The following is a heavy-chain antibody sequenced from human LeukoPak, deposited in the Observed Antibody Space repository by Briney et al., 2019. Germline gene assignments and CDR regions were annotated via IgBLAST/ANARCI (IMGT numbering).Heavy chain of an antibody. D-gene: IGHD1-26*01. J-gene: IGHJ4*02. CDR2: IGSTSSDT. V-gene: IGHV3-11*06. Sequence: SPSPSPAASGLASTAVDTSWIRHVPRQGLQWLSSIGSTSSDTSYADSVRGRFTISRDNAKKSVYLQMNSLRAEDTAIYYCVKSAGRNGGNWGQGTLVTVSS. CDR1: GLASTAVD. CDR3: VKSAGRNGGN.